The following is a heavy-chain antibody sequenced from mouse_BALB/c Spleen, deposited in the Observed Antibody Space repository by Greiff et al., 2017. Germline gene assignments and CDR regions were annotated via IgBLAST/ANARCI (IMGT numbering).Heavy chain of an antibody. CDR2: INPSTGYT. CDR3: AREVY. Sequence: VQLQQSGAELATPGASVKMSCKASGYTFTSYWMHWVKQRPGQGLEWIGYINPSTGYTEYKQKFKDKATLTADKSASTAYMQLSSLTSEDSAVDYCAREVYWGQGTTLTVSS. V-gene: IGHV1-4*01. CDR1: GYTFTSYW. J-gene: IGHJ2*01.